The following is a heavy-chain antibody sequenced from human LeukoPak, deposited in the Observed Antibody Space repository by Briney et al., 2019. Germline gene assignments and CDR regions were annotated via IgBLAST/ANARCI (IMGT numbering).Heavy chain of an antibody. J-gene: IGHJ1*01. CDR2: ISTYNGNT. Sequence: GASVKVSCKASGYTFKTFGITWVRQAPGQGLEWMGWISTYNGNTNYEQKFQGRVTVTADTSANTSYMEMRSLRSDDTAEYYCATGFLQWLRILEHWGQGTLVTVSS. V-gene: IGHV1-18*01. CDR1: GYTFKTFG. CDR3: ATGFLQWLRILEH. D-gene: IGHD3-3*01.